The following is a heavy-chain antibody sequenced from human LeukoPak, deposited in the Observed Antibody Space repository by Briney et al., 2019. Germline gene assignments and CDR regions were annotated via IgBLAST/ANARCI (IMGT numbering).Heavy chain of an antibody. Sequence: SETLSLTCTVSGGSISSSTYYWGWIRQPPGKGLEWIGSISYTGSTYYNPSLKSRVTISVDTSKNQFSLKLSSVTAADTAVYYCARYCSGGDCYSKALDYWGQGILVTVSS. CDR3: ARYCSGGDCYSKALDY. J-gene: IGHJ4*02. V-gene: IGHV4-39*07. CDR2: ISYTGST. CDR1: GGSISSSTYY. D-gene: IGHD2-15*01.